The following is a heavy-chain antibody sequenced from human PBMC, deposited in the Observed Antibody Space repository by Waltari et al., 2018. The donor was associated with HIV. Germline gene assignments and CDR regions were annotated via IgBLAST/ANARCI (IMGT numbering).Heavy chain of an antibody. CDR2: AYVTGAT. V-gene: IGHV4-61*02. Sequence: QLQLEESGPGLVTPSQTLSLTCPLPGGFIYDRPFLWLWFRNPAGKGPEWIGRAYVTGATNYNPSLRGRVSISVDTSKRQISLRLTSVTAADTAVYYCARETFFMVRGVSPYYVFNGVDVWGRGTTVTVSS. CDR3: ARETFFMVRGVSPYYVFNGVDV. CDR1: GGFIYDRPFL. D-gene: IGHD3-10*01. J-gene: IGHJ6*02.